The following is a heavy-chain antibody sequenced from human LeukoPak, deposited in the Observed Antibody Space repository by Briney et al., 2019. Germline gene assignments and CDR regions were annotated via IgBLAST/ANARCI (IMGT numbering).Heavy chain of an antibody. CDR1: GFTFSNAW. Sequence: GGSPRLSCVASGFTFSNAWMSWVRQAPGKGLEWVGRIKSKTDGGTTDYAAPVKGRFIISRDDSENALYLQTNSLKTEDAGVYYCTTRWGGTFDYWGQGTLVTVSS. CDR3: TTRWGGTFDY. CDR2: IKSKTDGGTT. V-gene: IGHV3-15*01. D-gene: IGHD2-15*01. J-gene: IGHJ4*02.